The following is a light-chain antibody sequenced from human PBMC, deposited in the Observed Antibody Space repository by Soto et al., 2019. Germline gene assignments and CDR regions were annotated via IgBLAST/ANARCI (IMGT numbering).Light chain of an antibody. CDR3: QQYNDWPRT. J-gene: IGKJ1*01. Sequence: EIVLTQSPGTLSLSPGERATLSFRASQSVSSNLAWYQQKPGQAPRLLIYGASTRATDIPVRFSGSGSGTEFTLTISSLQSEDFAVYYCQQYNDWPRTFGQGTKVDI. CDR1: QSVSSN. CDR2: GAS. V-gene: IGKV3-15*01.